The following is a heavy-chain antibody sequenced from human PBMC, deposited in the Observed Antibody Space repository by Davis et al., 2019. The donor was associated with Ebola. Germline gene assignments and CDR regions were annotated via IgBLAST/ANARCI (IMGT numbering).Heavy chain of an antibody. Sequence: GESLKISCSASGFIFRNYGMHWVRQAPGKGLEWVALSWYDGSRQYYADSVKGRFTVSRDNSKNTMYLQMDSLRAEDTAMYYCARDTWYSGDDNGGDWGQGTLVTVSS. J-gene: IGHJ4*02. CDR1: GFIFRNYG. CDR2: SWYDGSRQ. D-gene: IGHD1-26*01. V-gene: IGHV3-33*01. CDR3: ARDTWYSGDDNGGD.